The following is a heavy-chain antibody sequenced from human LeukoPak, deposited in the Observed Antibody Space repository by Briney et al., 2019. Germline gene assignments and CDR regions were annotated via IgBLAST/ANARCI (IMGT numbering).Heavy chain of an antibody. CDR2: ISSSGSTI. Sequence: PGGSLRLSCAASGFTFSDYYMSWIRQAPGKGLEWVTYISSSGSTIYYADSVKGRFTISRDNAKNSLYLQMNSLRAEDTAVYYCARDFPGPQWEPPNWGQGTLVTVSS. CDR1: GFTFSDYY. J-gene: IGHJ4*02. V-gene: IGHV3-11*04. D-gene: IGHD1-26*01. CDR3: ARDFPGPQWEPPN.